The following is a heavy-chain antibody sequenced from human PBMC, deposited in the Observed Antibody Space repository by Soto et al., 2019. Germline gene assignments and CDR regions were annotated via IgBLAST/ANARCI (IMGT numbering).Heavy chain of an antibody. CDR2: IYYSGSS. Sequence: QLQLQESGPGLVKPSETLSLTCTVSGGSISSSSYYWGWIRQPPGKGLEWIGSIYYSGSSYYNPSLKSRVTISVDTSKNQFSLKLSSVTAADTAVYYCARLSRSGADYWGQGTLVTVSS. D-gene: IGHD6-25*01. J-gene: IGHJ4*02. CDR3: ARLSRSGADY. CDR1: GGSISSSSYY. V-gene: IGHV4-39*01.